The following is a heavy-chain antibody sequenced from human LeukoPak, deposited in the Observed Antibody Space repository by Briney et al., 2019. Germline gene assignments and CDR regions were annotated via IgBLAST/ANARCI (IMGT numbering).Heavy chain of an antibody. V-gene: IGHV4-39*01. CDR2: IYYSGST. J-gene: IGHJ6*03. Sequence: SETLSLTCSVSGGSISSSDYYWGWIRQPPGKGLEWIGTIYYSGSTYYNPSLTSRVTISVDTSKNQFSLKLSSVTAADTAVYYCARHKDYYYSYMDVWGKGTTVTISS. CDR3: ARHKDYYYSYMDV. CDR1: GGSISSSDYY.